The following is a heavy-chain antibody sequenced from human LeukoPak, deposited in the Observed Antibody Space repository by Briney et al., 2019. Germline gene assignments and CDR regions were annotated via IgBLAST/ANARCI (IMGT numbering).Heavy chain of an antibody. Sequence: SQTLSLTCAISGDSVSSNSAAWNWIRQSPSRGLEWLGRTYYRSKWYNDYAVSVKSRITINPDTSKNQFSLQLNSMTPEDTAVYYCARDLGGIAARYYYYMDVWGKGTTVTVSS. CDR1: GDSVSSNSAA. CDR2: TYYRSKWYN. V-gene: IGHV6-1*01. CDR3: ARDLGGIAARYYYYMDV. D-gene: IGHD6-13*01. J-gene: IGHJ6*03.